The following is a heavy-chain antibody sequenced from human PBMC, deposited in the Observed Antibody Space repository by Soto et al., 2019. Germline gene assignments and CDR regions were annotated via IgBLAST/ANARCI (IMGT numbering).Heavy chain of an antibody. J-gene: IGHJ6*03. CDR3: ARDSRLRFLEWLSPGDYYYYYMDV. D-gene: IGHD3-3*01. V-gene: IGHV4-31*03. Sequence: SETLSLTCTVSGGSISSGGYYWSWIRQHPGKGLEWIGYIYYSGSTYYNPSLKSRVTISVDTSKNQFSLKLSSVTAADTAVYYCARDSRLRFLEWLSPGDYYYYYMDVWGKGTTVTVSS. CDR1: GGSISSGGYY. CDR2: IYYSGST.